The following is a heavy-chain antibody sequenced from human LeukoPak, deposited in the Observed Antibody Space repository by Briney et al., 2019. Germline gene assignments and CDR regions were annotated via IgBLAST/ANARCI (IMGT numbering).Heavy chain of an antibody. V-gene: IGHV4-39*01. CDR3: ASYLDSSGYLQYFQP. CDR2: IYQSGST. J-gene: IGHJ1*01. D-gene: IGHD3-22*01. Sequence: SETLSLTCTVSGDSISSRRYYWVGIRQPPAKGLEWIGTIYQSGSTYYNPPLKSRVTISADTSKNQFSLMLHSVTAADAAIYYCASYLDSSGYLQYFQPWGQGTLVTVSS. CDR1: GDSISSRRYY.